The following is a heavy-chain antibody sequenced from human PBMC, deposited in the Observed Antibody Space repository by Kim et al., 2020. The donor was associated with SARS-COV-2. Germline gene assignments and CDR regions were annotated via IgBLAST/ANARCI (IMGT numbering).Heavy chain of an antibody. Sequence: GGSLRLSCAASGFTFSSYWMSWVRQAPGKGLEWVANIKQDGSEKYYVDSVKGRFTISRDNAKNSLYLQMNSLRAEDTAVYYCARDGPPYYDILTGLFTAGVYYWGQGTLVTVSS. CDR1: GFTFSSYW. J-gene: IGHJ4*02. D-gene: IGHD3-9*01. CDR3: ARDGPPYYDILTGLFTAGVYY. CDR2: IKQDGSEK. V-gene: IGHV3-7*03.